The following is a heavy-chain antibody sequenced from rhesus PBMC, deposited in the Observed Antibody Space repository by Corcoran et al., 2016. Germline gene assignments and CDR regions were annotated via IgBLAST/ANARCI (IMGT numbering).Heavy chain of an antibody. CDR2: MTPSDSDT. CDR3: AKSSGWSYYFDY. CDR1: GYSFTSYW. V-gene: IGHV5-2*01. J-gene: IGHJ4*01. Sequence: EVQLVQSGAEVKRPGESLKISCKTSGYSFTSYWISWVRQMPGNSLEGRGAMTPSDSDTRYSPSFQGQVTISADKSISTAYLQWSSLKASDSATYYCAKSSGWSYYFDYWGQGVLVTVSS. D-gene: IGHD6S26*01.